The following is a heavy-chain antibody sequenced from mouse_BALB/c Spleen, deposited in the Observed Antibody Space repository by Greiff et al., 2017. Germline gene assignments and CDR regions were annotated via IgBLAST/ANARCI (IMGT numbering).Heavy chain of an antibody. Sequence: VQLVESGAELARPGASVKLSCKASGYTFTDYYINWVKQRTGQGLEWIGEIYPGSGNTYYDEKLKGKATLTADKSSSTAYMQLSSLTSEDSAVYFCASGDYYGSSYDYAMDYWGQGTAVTVAA. CDR2: IYPGSGNT. D-gene: IGHD1-1*01. V-gene: IGHV1-77*01. CDR3: ASGDYYGSSYDYAMDY. CDR1: GYTFTDYY. J-gene: IGHJ4*01.